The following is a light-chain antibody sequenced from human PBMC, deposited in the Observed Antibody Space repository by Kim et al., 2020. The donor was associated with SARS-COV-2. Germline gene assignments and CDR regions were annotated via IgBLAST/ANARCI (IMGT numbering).Light chain of an antibody. CDR2: AVS. CDR3: QQSHGFPYT. CDR1: QSVSPS. Sequence: ASVGKRVTITCRTSQSVSPSLNWYQQQPGKAPKLLIYAVSSLQSGVPPRFSGSGSGTDFSLTISSLQREDSAIYYCQQSHGFPYTFGQGTKLEI. V-gene: IGKV1-39*01. J-gene: IGKJ2*01.